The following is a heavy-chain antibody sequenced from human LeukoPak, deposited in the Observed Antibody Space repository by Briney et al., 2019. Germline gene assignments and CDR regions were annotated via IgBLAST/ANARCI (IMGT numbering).Heavy chain of an antibody. CDR2: ISWNSGSI. D-gene: IGHD6-19*01. CDR3: AKVGSGWSYGMDV. V-gene: IGHV3-9*01. CDR1: GFTFDDYA. Sequence: GGSLRLSRAASGFTFDDYAMHWVRQAPGKGLEWVSGISWNSGSIGYADSVEGRFTISRDNAKNSLYLQMNSLRAEDTALYYCAKVGSGWSYGMDVWGQGTTVTVSS. J-gene: IGHJ6*02.